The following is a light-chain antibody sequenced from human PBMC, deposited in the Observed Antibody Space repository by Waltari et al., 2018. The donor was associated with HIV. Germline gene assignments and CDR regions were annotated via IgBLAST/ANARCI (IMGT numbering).Light chain of an antibody. J-gene: IGLJ2*01. V-gene: IGLV1-47*01. CDR2: RNN. CDR3: AAWDGSHVV. Sequence: QSVLTQPPSASGTPGQRVTISCSGSRSNLGSYYVYWYQQLPGTAPKLLIYRNNQRPSGVPDRFSGSKSGTSASLAISGLRSEDEADYYCAAWDGSHVVFGGGTKLTVL. CDR1: RSNLGSYY.